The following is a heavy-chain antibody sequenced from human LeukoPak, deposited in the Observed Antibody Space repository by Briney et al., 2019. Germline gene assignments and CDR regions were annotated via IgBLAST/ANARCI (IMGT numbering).Heavy chain of an antibody. Sequence: GGSLRLSCAASGFTFSNYAMSWVRQVPGKGLVWVSRINSDGSDTNYADSVKGRFTISRDNAKNTVYLQMNSLRADDTAVYYCARPTTTSSLSSSFLHWGQGTLATVSS. CDR1: GFTFSNYA. J-gene: IGHJ1*01. V-gene: IGHV3-74*01. D-gene: IGHD1-1*01. CDR3: ARPTTTSSLSSSFLH. CDR2: INSDGSDT.